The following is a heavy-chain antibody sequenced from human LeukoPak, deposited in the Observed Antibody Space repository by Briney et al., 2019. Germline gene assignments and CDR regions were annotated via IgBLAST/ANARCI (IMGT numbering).Heavy chain of an antibody. D-gene: IGHD3-10*01. CDR1: GGSISSYY. CDR2: IYYSGST. CDR3: ATRGAGSSLIGFDP. Sequence: SETLSLTCTVSGGSISSYYWSWIRQPPGKGLEWIGYIYYSGSTNYNPSLKSRVTISIDKSQNQFSLKLSSVTAADTAVYHCATRGAGSSLIGFDPWGQGTLVTVSS. J-gene: IGHJ5*02. V-gene: IGHV4-59*12.